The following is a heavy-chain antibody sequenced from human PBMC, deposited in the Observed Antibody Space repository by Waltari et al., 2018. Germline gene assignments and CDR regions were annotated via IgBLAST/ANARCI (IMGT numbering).Heavy chain of an antibody. J-gene: IGHJ4*02. Sequence: QVQLQQWGAGLLKPSETLSLTCAVYGGSFSGYYWSWIRQPPGKGLEWIGEINHSGSTNYNPSLKSRGTISVDTSKNQFSLKLSSVTAADTAVYYCARGYSYGLFDYWGQGTLVTVSS. D-gene: IGHD5-18*01. CDR3: ARGYSYGLFDY. CDR1: GGSFSGYY. V-gene: IGHV4-34*01. CDR2: INHSGST.